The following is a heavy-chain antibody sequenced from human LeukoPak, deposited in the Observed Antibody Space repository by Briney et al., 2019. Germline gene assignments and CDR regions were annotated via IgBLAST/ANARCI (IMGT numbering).Heavy chain of an antibody. CDR2: IIPIFGTA. CDR1: GGTFSIYA. V-gene: IGHV1-69*05. Sequence: ASVKVSCXASGGTFSIYAISWVRQAPGQGLEWMGGIIPIFGTANYAQKFQGRVTITTDESTSTAYMELSSLRSEDTAVYYCARVGDFWSGYSYYYYYYMDVWGKGTTVTVSS. CDR3: ARVGDFWSGYSYYYYYYMDV. D-gene: IGHD3-3*01. J-gene: IGHJ6*03.